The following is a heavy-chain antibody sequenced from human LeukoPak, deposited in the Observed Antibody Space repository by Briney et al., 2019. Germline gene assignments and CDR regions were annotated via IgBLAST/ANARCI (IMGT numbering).Heavy chain of an antibody. V-gene: IGHV4-39*07. J-gene: IGHJ4*02. CDR2: IYYSGST. CDR1: GGSISSYY. CDR3: ARWVDCSSTSCYEYYFDY. Sequence: SETLSLTCTVSGGSISSYYWGWIRQPPGKGLEWIGSIYYSGSTYYNPSLKSRVTISVDTSKNQFSLKLSSVTAADTAVYYCARWVDCSSTSCYEYYFDYWGQGTLVTVSS. D-gene: IGHD2-2*01.